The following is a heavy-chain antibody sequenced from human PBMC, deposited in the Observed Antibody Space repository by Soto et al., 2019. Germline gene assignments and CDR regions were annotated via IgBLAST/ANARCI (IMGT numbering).Heavy chain of an antibody. D-gene: IGHD3-10*01. CDR1: GYSIDSSNW. CDR3: ARCYYGWGNYPYYYSGMDV. J-gene: IGHJ6*02. CDR2: IYYSGST. Sequence: SETLSLTCAVSGYSIDSSNWWGWIRQPPGKGLEWIGYIYYSGSTHYNPSLKSRVTMSVDTSKNQLSLKLSSVTAVDTAVYYCARCYYGWGNYPYYYSGMDVWGQGTTVTVSS. V-gene: IGHV4-28*01.